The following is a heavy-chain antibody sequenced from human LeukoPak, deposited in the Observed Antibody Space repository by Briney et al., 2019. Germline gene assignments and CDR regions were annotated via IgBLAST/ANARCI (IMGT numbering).Heavy chain of an antibody. J-gene: IGHJ2*01. CDR2: ISYDGINK. CDR1: GFTFSTYG. Sequence: PGGSLRLSCSASGFTFSTYGMHWVRQAPGKGLEWVTFISYDGINKYYADSVKGRFTISRDDSKNTLYLQMNSLRAEDTAVYYCAKDLEYQYSSNWRWYFDLWGRGALVTVSS. CDR3: AKDLEYQYSSNWRWYFDL. D-gene: IGHD6-13*01. V-gene: IGHV3-30*18.